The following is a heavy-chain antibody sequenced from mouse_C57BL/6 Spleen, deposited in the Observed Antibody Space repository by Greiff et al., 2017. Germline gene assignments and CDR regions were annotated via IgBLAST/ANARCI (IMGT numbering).Heavy chain of an antibody. J-gene: IGHJ2*01. D-gene: IGHD3-2*02. CDR2: INPSSGYT. CDR3: ASSGELRLFDY. V-gene: IGHV1-4*01. CDR1: GYTFTSYT. Sequence: VQLQQSGAELARPGASVKMSCKASGYTFTSYTMHWVKQRPGQGLEWIGYINPSSGYTKYNQKFKDKATLPADKSSSTAYMQLSSLTSEDSAVYYCASSGELRLFDYWGQGTTLTVSS.